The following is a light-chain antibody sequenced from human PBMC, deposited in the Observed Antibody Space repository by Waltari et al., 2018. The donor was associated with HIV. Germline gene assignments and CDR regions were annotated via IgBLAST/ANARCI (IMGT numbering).Light chain of an antibody. V-gene: IGLV3-21*02. CDR2: DDS. CDR3: QVWDSSSDHRV. Sequence: SYVLTQPPSVSVAPGQTARSTCGGNNIGSKSVHWYQQKPGQAPVLVVYDDSDRPSGIPDRFSGSNSGNPATLTISRVEAGDEADYYCQVWDSSSDHRVFGGGTKLTVL. J-gene: IGLJ3*02. CDR1: NIGSKS.